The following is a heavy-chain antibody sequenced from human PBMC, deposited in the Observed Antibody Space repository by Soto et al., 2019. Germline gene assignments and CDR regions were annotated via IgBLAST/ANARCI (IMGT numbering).Heavy chain of an antibody. J-gene: IGHJ4*02. D-gene: IGHD3-3*01. CDR1: GGTFSSYA. V-gene: IGHV1-69*06. CDR2: IIPIFGTA. CDR3: ARPHFRDDFWSGYYDY. Sequence: SVKVSCKASGGTFSSYAISWVRQAPGQGLEWMGGIIPIFGTANYAQKFQGRVTITADKSTSTAYMELSSLRSEDTAVYYCARPHFRDDFWSGYYDYWGQGTLVTVS.